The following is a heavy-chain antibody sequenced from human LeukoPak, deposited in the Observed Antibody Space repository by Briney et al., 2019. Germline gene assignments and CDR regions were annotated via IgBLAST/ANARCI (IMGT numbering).Heavy chain of an antibody. V-gene: IGHV4-34*01. CDR1: GGSFSGYY. Sequence: SETLSLTCAVYGGSFSGYYWSWIRQPPGKRLEWIGEINHSGSTNYNPSLKSRVTISVDTSKNQFSLKLSSVTAADTAVYYCARGGPGQQLIPFDYWGQGTLVTVSS. CDR2: INHSGST. CDR3: ARGGPGQQLIPFDY. D-gene: IGHD6-13*01. J-gene: IGHJ4*02.